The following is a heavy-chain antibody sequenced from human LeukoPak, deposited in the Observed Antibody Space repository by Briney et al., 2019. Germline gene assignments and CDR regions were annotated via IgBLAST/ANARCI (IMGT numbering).Heavy chain of an antibody. J-gene: IGHJ4*02. CDR2: IYSGGST. CDR1: GFSFSSAW. V-gene: IGHV3-53*01. CDR3: ARDGGVAGSFDY. Sequence: GGSLRLSCAASGFSFSSAWMNWVRQAPGKGLEWVSVIYSGGSTYYADSVKGRFTISRDNSKNTPYLQMSSLRVEDTAVYYCARDGGVAGSFDYWGQGTLVTVSS. D-gene: IGHD6-19*01.